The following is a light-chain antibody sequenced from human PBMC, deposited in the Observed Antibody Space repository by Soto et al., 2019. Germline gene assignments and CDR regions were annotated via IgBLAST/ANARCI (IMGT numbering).Light chain of an antibody. CDR3: CSYAGTYTFV. Sequence: QSALTQPRSVSGSPGQSVTISCTGTSSDVGGYNYVSWYQQHPDRAPKLLIYDVSQRPSGVPDRFSGSKSGNTASLTMSGVQAEDEADYYCCSYAGTYTFVFGTGTKVTVL. CDR2: DVS. V-gene: IGLV2-11*01. J-gene: IGLJ1*01. CDR1: SSDVGGYNY.